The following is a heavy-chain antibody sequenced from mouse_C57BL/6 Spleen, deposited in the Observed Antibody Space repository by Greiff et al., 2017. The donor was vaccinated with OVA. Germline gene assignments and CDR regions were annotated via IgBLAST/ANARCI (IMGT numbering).Heavy chain of an antibody. D-gene: IGHD1-1*01. J-gene: IGHJ4*01. CDR3: ARKSSLYAMDY. V-gene: IGHV2-2*01. CDR2: IWSGGST. CDR1: GFSLTSYG. Sequence: VKLMESGPGLVQPSQSLSITCTVSGFSLTSYGVHWVRQSPGKGLEWLGVIWSGGSTDYNAAFISRLSISKDNSKSQVFFKMNSLQADDTAIYYCARKSSLYAMDYWGQGTSVTVSS.